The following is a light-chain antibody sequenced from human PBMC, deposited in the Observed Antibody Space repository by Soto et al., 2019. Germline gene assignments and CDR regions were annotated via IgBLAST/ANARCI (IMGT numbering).Light chain of an antibody. CDR1: QSVSRY. CDR2: DAS. Sequence: EIVLTQSPATLSLSPGERATLSCRASQSVSRYLAWYQQKPGQAPRLLIYDASNRATGIPARLSGSGSGTDSTLTISSLEPEDFAVYYCQQRSNWPPITVGQGTRLEI. V-gene: IGKV3-11*01. CDR3: QQRSNWPPIT. J-gene: IGKJ5*01.